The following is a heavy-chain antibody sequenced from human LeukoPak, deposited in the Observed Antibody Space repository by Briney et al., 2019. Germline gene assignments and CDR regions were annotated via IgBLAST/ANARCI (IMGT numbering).Heavy chain of an antibody. D-gene: IGHD2-8*01. CDR2: IREDGSEN. CDR1: GFSLRNFW. CDR3: ARKNGLDF. V-gene: IGHV3-7*01. J-gene: IGHJ3*01. Sequence: GGSLRLSCAASGFSLRNFWMSWVRQAPGKGLEWVANIREDGSENYYVDSVKGRFTISRDNAENSLTLQMNGLRAEDTAVYYCARKNGLDFWGQGTMVIVSP.